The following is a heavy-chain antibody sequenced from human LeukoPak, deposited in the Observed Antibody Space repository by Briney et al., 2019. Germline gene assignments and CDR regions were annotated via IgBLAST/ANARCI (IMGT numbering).Heavy chain of an antibody. V-gene: IGHV4-34*01. D-gene: IGHD3-10*01. J-gene: IGHJ6*04. Sequence: SETLSLPCAVYGGSFSGYYWSWIRQPPGKGLEWIGEINHSGSTNYNPSLKSRVTISVDTSKNQFSLKLSSVTAADTAVYYCARARDYYGSGIYGMDVWGKGTTVTVSS. CDR1: GGSFSGYY. CDR2: INHSGST. CDR3: ARARDYYGSGIYGMDV.